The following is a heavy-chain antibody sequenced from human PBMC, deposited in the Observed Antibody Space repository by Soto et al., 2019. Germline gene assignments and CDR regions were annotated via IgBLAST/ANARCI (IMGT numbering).Heavy chain of an antibody. Sequence: GGSLRLSCAASGFTFSSYWMSWVRQAPGKGLEWVANIKQDGSEKYYVDSVKGRFTISRDNAKNSLYLQMNSLRAEDTAVYYCARPYSSSWYVVDAFDIWGQGTMVTVSS. CDR3: ARPYSSSWYVVDAFDI. J-gene: IGHJ3*02. CDR1: GFTFSSYW. CDR2: IKQDGSEK. D-gene: IGHD6-13*01. V-gene: IGHV3-7*01.